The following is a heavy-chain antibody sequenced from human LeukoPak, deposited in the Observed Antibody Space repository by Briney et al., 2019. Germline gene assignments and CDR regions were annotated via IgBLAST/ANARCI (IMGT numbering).Heavy chain of an antibody. Sequence: SETLSLTCTVSGGSISSGGYYWSWIRQHPGKGLEWIGYIYYSGSTYYNPSLKSRVTISVDTSMNQFSLKLSSVTAADTAVCYCARCQYYGFWSGYAHSYGMDVWGQGTTVTVSS. CDR1: GGSISSGGYY. CDR2: IYYSGST. V-gene: IGHV4-31*03. CDR3: ARCQYYGFWSGYAHSYGMDV. J-gene: IGHJ6*02. D-gene: IGHD3-3*01.